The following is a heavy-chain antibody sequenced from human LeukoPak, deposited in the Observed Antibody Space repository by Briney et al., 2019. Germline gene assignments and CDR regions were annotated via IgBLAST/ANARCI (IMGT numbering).Heavy chain of an antibody. D-gene: IGHD1-20*01. J-gene: IGHJ4*02. CDR2: ISFDGSKK. CDR3: ARGGPNWNPGDY. CDR1: GFTFRNYA. V-gene: IGHV3-30*04. Sequence: GRSLRLSCEASGFTFRNYAMHWVRQAPGKGLEWVAVISFDGSKKDSADSVKGRFTISRDNSKNTLYLQMSSLRGEDTAVYYCARGGPNWNPGDYWGQGTLVTVSS.